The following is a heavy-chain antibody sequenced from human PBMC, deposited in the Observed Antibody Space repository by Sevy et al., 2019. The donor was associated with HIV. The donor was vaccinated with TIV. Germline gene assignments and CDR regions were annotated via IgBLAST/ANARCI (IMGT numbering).Heavy chain of an antibody. V-gene: IGHV1-8*01. J-gene: IGHJ5*02. CDR3: ARDLAGSKQGGWFDP. CDR1: GYTFTNYD. CDR2: MNPNSGNT. D-gene: IGHD1-1*01. Sequence: ASVKVSCKASGYTFTNYDINWVRQATGQGLEWMGWMNPNSGNTGYAQKFQGRVTMNRNTSMSTAYMELVSLTSDDTAVYYWARDLAGSKQGGWFDPWGQGTLVTVSS.